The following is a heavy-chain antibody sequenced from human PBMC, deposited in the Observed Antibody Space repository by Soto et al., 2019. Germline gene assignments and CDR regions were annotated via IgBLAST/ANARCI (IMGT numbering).Heavy chain of an antibody. CDR1: GYTFTSYG. Sequence: ASVKVSCKASGYTFTSYGISWVRQAPGQGLEWMGWISAYNGNTNYAQKLQGRVNMTTDTSTRTAYMELRSLRSDDTAVYYCARDFIGALRLGELSFFDYWGQGTLVTVSS. CDR2: ISAYNGNT. D-gene: IGHD3-16*02. CDR3: ARDFIGALRLGELSFFDY. V-gene: IGHV1-18*01. J-gene: IGHJ4*02.